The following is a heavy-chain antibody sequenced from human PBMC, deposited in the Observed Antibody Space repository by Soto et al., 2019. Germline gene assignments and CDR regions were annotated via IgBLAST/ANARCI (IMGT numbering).Heavy chain of an antibody. CDR3: ARGQSNYSGYDGGDY. Sequence: QVQLQQWGAGLLKPSETLSLTCAVYGGSFSGYYWSWIRQPPGKGREWIGEINHSGSTNYNPSLKSRVTISVDTSKNQFSLKLSSVTAADTAVYYCARGQSNYSGYDGGDYWGQGTLVTVSS. J-gene: IGHJ4*02. V-gene: IGHV4-34*01. CDR2: INHSGST. D-gene: IGHD5-12*01. CDR1: GGSFSGYY.